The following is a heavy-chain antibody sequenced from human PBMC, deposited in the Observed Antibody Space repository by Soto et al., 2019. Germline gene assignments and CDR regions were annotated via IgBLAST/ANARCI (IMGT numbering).Heavy chain of an antibody. D-gene: IGHD6-13*01. CDR1: GFTFSSYG. V-gene: IGHV3-30*03. J-gene: IGHJ4*02. CDR3: ARSSGGSSWYPPDY. Sequence: QVQLVESGGGVVQPGRSLRLSCAASGFTFSSYGMQWVRQSPGEGPEWVAIVANDGSNQYYAESVKGRFTISRDNSKTTVFLEMDSLRPEDTAVYCCARSSGGSSWYPPDYWGQGTLVTVSS. CDR2: VANDGSNQ.